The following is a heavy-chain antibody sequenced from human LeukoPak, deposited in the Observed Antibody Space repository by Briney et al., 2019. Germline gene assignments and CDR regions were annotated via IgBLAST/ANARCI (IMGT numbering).Heavy chain of an antibody. D-gene: IGHD2-15*01. CDR2: IDSSSSTI. J-gene: IGHJ4*02. Sequence: GGSLRLSCEASGFIFSDYNMNWVRQAPGKGLEWLSFIDSSSSTIYYADSVKGRFTISRDNSKNTLYLQMNSLRAEDTAVYYCAKGTKLAVAANNYFDYWGQGTLLTVSS. CDR3: AKGTKLAVAANNYFDY. CDR1: GFIFSDYN. V-gene: IGHV3-48*01.